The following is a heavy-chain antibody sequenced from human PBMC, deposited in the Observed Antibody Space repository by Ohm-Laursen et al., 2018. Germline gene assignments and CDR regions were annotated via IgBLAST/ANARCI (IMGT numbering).Heavy chain of an antibody. CDR2: ISPNSGGT. Sequence: GSSVKVSCKASGYTFTGYYVHWVRQAPGQGLEWMGWISPNSGGTNYAQKFQGRVTMTRDTSITTAYMELSRLRSDDTAVYYCARYRIKELPFDYWGQGTLVTVSS. J-gene: IGHJ4*02. V-gene: IGHV1-2*02. CDR3: ARYRIKELPFDY. CDR1: GYTFTGYY. D-gene: IGHD1-26*01.